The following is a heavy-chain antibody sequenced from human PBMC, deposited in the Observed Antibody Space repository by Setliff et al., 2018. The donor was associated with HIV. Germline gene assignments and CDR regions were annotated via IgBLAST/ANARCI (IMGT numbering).Heavy chain of an antibody. CDR3: ASARIPTGGTSTSLDY. CDR1: GFTFSSYG. CDR2: IWYDGSNK. J-gene: IGHJ4*02. D-gene: IGHD1-1*01. V-gene: IGHV3-33*01. Sequence: GGSLRLSCAASGFTFSSYGMHWVRQAPGKGLEWVAVIWYDGSNKYYADSVKGRFTISRDNSKNTLYLQMNSLRAEDTAVYYCASARIPTGGTSTSLDYWGQGALVTVSS.